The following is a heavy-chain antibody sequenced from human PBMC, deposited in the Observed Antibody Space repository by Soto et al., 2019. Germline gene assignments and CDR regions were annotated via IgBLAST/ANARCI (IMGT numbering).Heavy chain of an antibody. D-gene: IGHD4-17*01. V-gene: IGHV4-31*03. J-gene: IGHJ3*02. CDR2: IYYSGST. Sequence: QVQLQESGPGLVKPSQTLSLTCTVSGGSISSGGYYWSWIRQHPGKGLEWIGYIYYSGSTYYNPSLKSRVNISVDTSKNQFSLKLSSVTAADTAVYYCARIGGDYANAFDIWGQGTMVTVSS. CDR1: GGSISSGGYY. CDR3: ARIGGDYANAFDI.